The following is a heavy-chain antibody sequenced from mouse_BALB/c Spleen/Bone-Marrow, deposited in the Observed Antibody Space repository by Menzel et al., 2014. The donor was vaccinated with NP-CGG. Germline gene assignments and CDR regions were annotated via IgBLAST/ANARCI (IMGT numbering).Heavy chain of an antibody. Sequence: EVKVVESGGGLVKSGGSLKLSCAASGFSFSNYGMSWLRQTPEKRPEWVATISGDGRYTFYSDSVKGRFTISRDNAKNNLYLQLSSLRSEDTALYYCARHAYYDQTEVSFVCWGQGTLVTVSA. D-gene: IGHD2-4*01. V-gene: IGHV5-9-2*01. CDR3: ARHAYYDQTEVSFVC. CDR1: GFSFSNYG. J-gene: IGHJ3*01. CDR2: ISGDGRYT.